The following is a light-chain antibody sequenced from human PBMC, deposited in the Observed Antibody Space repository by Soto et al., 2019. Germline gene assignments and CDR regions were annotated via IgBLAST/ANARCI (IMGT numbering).Light chain of an antibody. J-gene: IGLJ1*01. CDR2: STN. CDR1: SSNIGSKT. Sequence: QSVLTQPPSASGTPGQRVTISCSGSSSNIGSKTVNWYQKLPGTAPKLLIYSTNQRPSGVPDRFSGSKSGTSASLAISGLYSEDEADYYCAVWDDSLGASYVFGTGTKLTVL. V-gene: IGLV1-44*01. CDR3: AVWDDSLGASYV.